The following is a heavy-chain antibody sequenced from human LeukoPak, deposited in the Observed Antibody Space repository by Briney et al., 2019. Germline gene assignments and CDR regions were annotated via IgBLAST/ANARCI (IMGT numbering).Heavy chain of an antibody. V-gene: IGHV4-59*08. CDR2: IYYSGST. Sequence: SETLFLTCTVSGGSISSYYWSWIRQPPGKGLEWIGYIYYSGSTNYNPSLKSRVTISVDTSKNQFSLKLSSVTAADTAVYYCARRSSGCFDYWGQGTLVTVSS. J-gene: IGHJ4*02. D-gene: IGHD6-19*01. CDR3: ARRSSGCFDY. CDR1: GGSISSYY.